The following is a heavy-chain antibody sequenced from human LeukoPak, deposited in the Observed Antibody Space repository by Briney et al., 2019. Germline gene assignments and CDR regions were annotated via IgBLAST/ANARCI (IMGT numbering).Heavy chain of an antibody. D-gene: IGHD2-21*02. CDR3: AMLGDTPDY. CDR2: IWYDGSNK. V-gene: IGHV3-33*01. Sequence: GGSLRLSCAASGFTFSSYGMHWVRQAPGKGLEWVAVIWYDGSNKYYADSVKGRFTISRDNSKNTLCLQMNSLRAEDTAVYYCAMLGDTPDYWGQGTLVTVSS. J-gene: IGHJ4*02. CDR1: GFTFSSYG.